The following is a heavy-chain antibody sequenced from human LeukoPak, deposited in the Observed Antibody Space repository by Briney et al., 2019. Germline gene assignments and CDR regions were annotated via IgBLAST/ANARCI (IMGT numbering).Heavy chain of an antibody. V-gene: IGHV3-48*03. D-gene: IGHD3-3*02. CDR1: GFTFSSYE. J-gene: IGHJ3*02. CDR2: ISSSGSTI. Sequence: PGGTLRLSCAASGFTFSSYEMNWVRQAPGKGLEWVSYISSSGSTIYYADSVKGRFTISRDNAKNSLYLQMNSLRAEDTAVYYCARAFHGAFDIWGQGTMVTVSS. CDR3: ARAFHGAFDI.